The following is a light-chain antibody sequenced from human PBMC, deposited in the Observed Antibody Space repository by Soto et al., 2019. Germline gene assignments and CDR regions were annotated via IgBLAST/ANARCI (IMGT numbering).Light chain of an antibody. CDR3: AAWDDSLNAL. V-gene: IGLV1-44*01. J-gene: IGLJ1*01. CDR1: SSNIGDNP. CDR2: IND. Sequence: QSVLTQPPSASGTPGQRITISCSGSSSNIGDNPVNWYQQLPGAAPKLLIYINDQRPSGVPDRFSGSKSGTSASLAISGLQPEDEADYYCAAWDDSLNALFGTGPKLTVL.